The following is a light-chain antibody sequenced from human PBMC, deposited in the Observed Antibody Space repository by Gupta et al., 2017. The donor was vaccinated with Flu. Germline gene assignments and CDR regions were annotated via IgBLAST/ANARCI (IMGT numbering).Light chain of an antibody. V-gene: IGLV1-40*01. CDR1: SSNIGAGYD. CDR2: GNS. CDR3: QSYDSSLSVV. Sequence: QSVLTQPPSVSPAPGQRVPISGTGSSSNIGAGYDVHWYQQLPGTTPKLLISGNSNRPSGVPDRFSGSKSGTSASLAITGLQAEDEADYYCQSYDSSLSVVFGGGTKLTVL. J-gene: IGLJ2*01.